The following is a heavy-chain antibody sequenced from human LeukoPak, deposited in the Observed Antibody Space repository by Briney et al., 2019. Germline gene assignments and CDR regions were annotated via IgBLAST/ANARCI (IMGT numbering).Heavy chain of an antibody. V-gene: IGHV3-7*03. CDR3: ARRYFDY. CDR1: GFTFSSYA. J-gene: IGHJ4*02. CDR2: IKQDGSEK. Sequence: GGSLRLSCAASGFTFSSYAMSWVRQAPGKGLEWVANIKQDGSEKYYADSVKGRFIISRDNAKNALYLQMSSLRAEDTAIYYCARRYFDYWGQGTLVTVSS.